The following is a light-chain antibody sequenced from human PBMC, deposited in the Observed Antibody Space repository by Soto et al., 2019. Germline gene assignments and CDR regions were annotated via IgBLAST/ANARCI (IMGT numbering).Light chain of an antibody. CDR3: QQYYGIPLT. Sequence: DIVMTQSPDSLAVSLGERATINCKSSRSLLHNSNNKNYLAWYQQKPGQPPKLLFYWASTRESGVPERFSGSGSERDFNLTISSLRAEDVAVYYCQQYYGIPLTFGGGTQVEIK. V-gene: IGKV4-1*01. CDR1: RSLLHNSNNKNY. CDR2: WAS. J-gene: IGKJ4*01.